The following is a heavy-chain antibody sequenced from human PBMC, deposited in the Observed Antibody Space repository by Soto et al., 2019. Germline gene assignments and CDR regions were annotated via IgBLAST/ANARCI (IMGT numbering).Heavy chain of an antibody. J-gene: IGHJ4*02. CDR3: ARGWSLGELSSYYFDY. Sequence: GGSLRLSCAASGFTVSSNYMSWVRQAPGKGLEWVSVIYSGGSTYYADSVKGRFTISRHNSKNTLYLQMNSLRAEDTAVYYCARGWSLGELSSYYFDYWGQGTLVTVSS. V-gene: IGHV3-53*04. D-gene: IGHD3-16*02. CDR1: GFTVSSNY. CDR2: IYSGGST.